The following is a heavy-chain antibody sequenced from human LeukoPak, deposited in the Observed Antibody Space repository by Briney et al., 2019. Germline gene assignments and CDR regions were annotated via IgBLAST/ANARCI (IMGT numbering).Heavy chain of an antibody. CDR1: GYSFTSYW. D-gene: IGHD3-10*02. J-gene: IGHJ6*02. CDR2: IDPSDSYT. Sequence: GESLKISCKGSGYSFTSYWISWVRQMPGKGLEWMGRIDPSDSYTNYSPSFQGHVTISADKSISTAYLQWSSLKASDTAMYYCARHVKLKVDYYYYGMDVWGQGTTVTVSS. CDR3: ARHVKLKVDYYYYGMDV. V-gene: IGHV5-10-1*01.